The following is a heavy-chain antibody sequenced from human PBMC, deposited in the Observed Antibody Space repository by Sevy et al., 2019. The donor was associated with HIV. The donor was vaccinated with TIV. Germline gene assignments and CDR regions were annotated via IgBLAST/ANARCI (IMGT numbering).Heavy chain of an antibody. Sequence: GGSLRLSCAASGFTFSNYWMSWVRQAPGKGPEWVANIKQDGSEKYFVDSVKGRFSIARDNAKNSLYLQMNSLRAEDTAIYYCAKAAGTVHSTPTPELNWGQGTLVTVSS. V-gene: IGHV3-7*03. CDR1: GFTFSNYW. D-gene: IGHD6-13*01. CDR2: IKQDGSEK. CDR3: AKAAGTVHSTPTPELN. J-gene: IGHJ4*02.